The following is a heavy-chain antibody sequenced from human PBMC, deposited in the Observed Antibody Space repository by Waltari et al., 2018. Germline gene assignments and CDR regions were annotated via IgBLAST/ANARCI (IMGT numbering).Heavy chain of an antibody. CDR3: IRPFEMGID. V-gene: IGHV3-73*01. Sequence: EVQLVESGGALVQPGGSLKPSCAASGLIVSDHAMLWVRQASGKGLEWVGRIRSRTKGDATAYAESVQGRFTISRDDSKNTAYLEMNSLKTDDTAVYYCIRPFEMGIDWGQGTLVTVSS. J-gene: IGHJ4*02. CDR1: GLIVSDHA. CDR2: IRSRTKGDAT. D-gene: IGHD7-27*01.